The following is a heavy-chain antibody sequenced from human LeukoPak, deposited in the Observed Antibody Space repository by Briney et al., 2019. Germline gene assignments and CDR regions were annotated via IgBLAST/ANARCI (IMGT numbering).Heavy chain of an antibody. Sequence: GGSLRLSCAASGFTFSSYGMHWVRQAPGKGLEWVAFIRYDGSNKYYADSVKGRFTISRDNSKNTLYLQMNSLRAEDTAVYYCAKAPGYSGYDYVYWGQGTLVTVSS. V-gene: IGHV3-30*02. J-gene: IGHJ4*02. CDR1: GFTFSSYG. CDR3: AKAPGYSGYDYVY. CDR2: IRYDGSNK. D-gene: IGHD5-12*01.